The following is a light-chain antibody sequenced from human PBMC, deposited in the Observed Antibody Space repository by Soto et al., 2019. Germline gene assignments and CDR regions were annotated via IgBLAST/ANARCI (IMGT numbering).Light chain of an antibody. J-gene: IGKJ1*01. V-gene: IGKV3-20*01. Sequence: EIVLTQSPGTLSLSPGERATLSCRASQSVSSSYLAWYQQKAGQAPRLLIYGSSSRATGIPDRFSGSGSGTDFTLTISRLEPEDFAVYYCQHYGSSWTVGQGTKVEIK. CDR1: QSVSSSY. CDR2: GSS. CDR3: QHYGSSWT.